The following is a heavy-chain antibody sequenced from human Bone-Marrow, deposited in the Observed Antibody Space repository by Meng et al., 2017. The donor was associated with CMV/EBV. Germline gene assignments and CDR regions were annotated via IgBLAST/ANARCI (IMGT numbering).Heavy chain of an antibody. CDR3: ARVLRVPASTKMLLDY. CDR2: IKKDGSEK. V-gene: IGHV3-7*01. Sequence: GGSLRLSCAASGFTFISYSMTWVRQTPGKGLEWVASIKKDGSEKYYVDSVKGRFTISRDNAETLLYLQMNSLRAEDTAIYYGARVLRVPASTKMLLDYWGQGTLVTVSS. D-gene: IGHD2-2*01. CDR1: GFTFISYS. J-gene: IGHJ4*02.